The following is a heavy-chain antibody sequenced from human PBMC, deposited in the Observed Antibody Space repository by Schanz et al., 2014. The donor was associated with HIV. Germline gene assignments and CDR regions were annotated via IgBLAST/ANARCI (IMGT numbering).Heavy chain of an antibody. CDR2: ISYDRSHK. V-gene: IGHV3-30*04. J-gene: IGHJ4*02. Sequence: VQLVESGGGLIKPGESLRLSCVTSGFIFRDYALHWVRQAPGKGLEWVAVISYDRSHKYYADSVKGRFTISRDNSKNTLFLQMNSLRAEDTAVYYCARVPRWLQPHFDYWGQGILVTVSS. CDR1: GFIFRDYA. CDR3: ARVPRWLQPHFDY. D-gene: IGHD5-12*01.